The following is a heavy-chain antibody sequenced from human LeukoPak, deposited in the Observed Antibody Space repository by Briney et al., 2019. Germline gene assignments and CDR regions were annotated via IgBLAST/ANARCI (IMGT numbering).Heavy chain of an antibody. J-gene: IGHJ4*02. D-gene: IGHD6-13*01. CDR3: AKQDRGTGIAAGLDY. CDR1: GALISSYY. V-gene: IGHV4-59*08. Sequence: SSETLSLTCNVSGALISSYYWSWIRQPPGKGLEWIGYISYSGGTNYNPSLKSRVTISVDMSKNHFSLRLSSVTAADTAVYYCAKQDRGTGIAAGLDYWGRGTLVTVSS. CDR2: ISYSGGT.